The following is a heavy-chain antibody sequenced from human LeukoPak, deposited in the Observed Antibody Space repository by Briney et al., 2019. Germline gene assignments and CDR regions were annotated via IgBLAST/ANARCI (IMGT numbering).Heavy chain of an antibody. CDR3: AKWEIRLDAFDI. D-gene: IGHD1-26*01. V-gene: IGHV3-23*01. CDR1: GFTFSRYG. J-gene: IGHJ3*02. Sequence: GGTLRLSCAASGFTFSRYGMSWVRQAPGKGLEWVSGFSGSGDSTSYADSVKGRFTISRDNPKSTLYLQMNSLRAEDTAIYYCAKWEIRLDAFDIWGQGTMVTVSS. CDR2: FSGSGDST.